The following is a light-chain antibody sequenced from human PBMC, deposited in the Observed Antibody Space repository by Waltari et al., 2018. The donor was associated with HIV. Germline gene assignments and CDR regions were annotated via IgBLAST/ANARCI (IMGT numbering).Light chain of an antibody. CDR1: QTIDKY. J-gene: IGKJ1*01. CDR2: TTS. V-gene: IGKV1-39*01. Sequence: DIQMTQSPSSLSASIGDRVTITCRASQTIDKYLNWYQQKAGKAPKLIIYTTSNLQSGVPSMFSGSGSGTEFTLTISSLQPEDLATYYCQQGYNTPPWTFAPGTKVEVK. CDR3: QQGYNTPPWT.